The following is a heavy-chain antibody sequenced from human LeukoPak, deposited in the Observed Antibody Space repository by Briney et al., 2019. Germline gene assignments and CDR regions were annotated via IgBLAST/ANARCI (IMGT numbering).Heavy chain of an antibody. V-gene: IGHV3-33*01. CDR2: IWYDGSNK. CDR1: GFTFSDYG. CDR3: VRELPPVVQYYSDY. D-gene: IGHD3-22*01. Sequence: GGSLRLSCAASGFTFSDYGMHWVRQAPGKGQEWVAVIWYDGSNKYYADSVKGRFTISRDNSRNTLYLQMNSLRAEDTAVYYCVRELPPVVQYYSDYWGPGTLVTVSS. J-gene: IGHJ4*02.